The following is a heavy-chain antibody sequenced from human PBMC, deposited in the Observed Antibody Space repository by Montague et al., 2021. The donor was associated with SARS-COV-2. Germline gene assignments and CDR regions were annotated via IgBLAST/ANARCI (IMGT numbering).Heavy chain of an antibody. CDR3: ARLVVVAATPY. V-gene: IGHV3-7*01. D-gene: IGHD2-15*01. CDR1: GFTFSSNW. CDR2: IKPDGSAG. J-gene: IGHJ4*02. Sequence: SLRLSCAASGFTFSSNWLSWVRQAPGKGLEWVANIKPDGSAGYYVDTVKGRFTISRDNAKNSLSLQMDSLRAEDTAVYYCARLVVVAATPYWGQGTLVAVSS.